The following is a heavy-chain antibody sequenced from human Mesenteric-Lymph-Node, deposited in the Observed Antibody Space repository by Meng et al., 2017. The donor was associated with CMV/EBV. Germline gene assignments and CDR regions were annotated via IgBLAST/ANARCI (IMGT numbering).Heavy chain of an antibody. V-gene: IGHV4-31*02. CDR1: GGSISSGGHY. CDR3: ATKTFSSAYYYFDY. Sequence: SGGSISSGGHYWSWIRQHPGKGLEWIGFIYHTGSPYYNPSLKSRVTISMDTSKNQFSLRLSSVTAADTAVYYCATKTFSSAYYYFDYWGQGTLVTVSS. J-gene: IGHJ4*02. CDR2: IYHTGSP. D-gene: IGHD3-22*01.